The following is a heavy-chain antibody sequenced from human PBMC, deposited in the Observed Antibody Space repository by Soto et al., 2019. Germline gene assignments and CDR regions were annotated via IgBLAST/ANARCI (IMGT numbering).Heavy chain of an antibody. CDR3: AITSVADASFDY. J-gene: IGHJ4*02. D-gene: IGHD5-12*01. CDR1: GFIFSNYG. V-gene: IGHV3-30*03. CDR2: ISYDGGET. Sequence: QVQLVESGGGVVHPGRSLSLSCAGSGFIFSNYGMHWVRQAPCKGLEWVAFISYDGGETFYADSVKGRFTISRDNSKSTVVLHMNSLKKEDTAVYYCAITSVADASFDYWGQGTLVTVSS.